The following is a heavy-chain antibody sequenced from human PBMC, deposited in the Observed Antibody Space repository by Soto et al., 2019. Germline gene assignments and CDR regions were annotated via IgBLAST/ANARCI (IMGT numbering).Heavy chain of an antibody. Sequence: QVQLVQSGAEVKKPGSSVKVSCKASGGTFSSYAISWVRQAPGQGLEWMGGIIPIFGTANYAQKFQGRVTITADESTSTAYMELSSLRSEDTAVYYCARPSPGRTLPCSGGSCPTSSDDYDYGMDVWGQGTTVTVSS. J-gene: IGHJ6*02. CDR2: IIPIFGTA. D-gene: IGHD2-15*01. CDR1: GGTFSSYA. V-gene: IGHV1-69*01. CDR3: ARPSPGRTLPCSGGSCPTSSDDYDYGMDV.